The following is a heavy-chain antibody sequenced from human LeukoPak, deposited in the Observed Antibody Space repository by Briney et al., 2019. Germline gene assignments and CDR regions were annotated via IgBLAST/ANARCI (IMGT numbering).Heavy chain of an antibody. CDR2: ISTSSSTM. CDR1: GFTFSSYN. Sequence: GGSLRLSCAASGFTFSSYNMNWVRQAPGKGLEWVSYISTSSSTMYYADSVTGRFTISRDNAKNSLYLQMNSLRAEDTAVYYCARDKQYSYYMDVWGKGTTVTVSS. D-gene: IGHD6-19*01. J-gene: IGHJ6*03. V-gene: IGHV3-48*01. CDR3: ARDKQYSYYMDV.